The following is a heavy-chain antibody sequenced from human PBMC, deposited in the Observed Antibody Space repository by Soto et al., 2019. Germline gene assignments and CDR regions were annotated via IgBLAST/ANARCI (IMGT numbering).Heavy chain of an antibody. CDR2: ISYDGSNK. D-gene: IGHD3-22*01. Sequence: WGSLRLPCAAVWLNFGSHGSHRVRQAPGKGLEWVAVISYDGSNKYYADSVKGRFTISRDNSKNTLYLQMNSLRAEDTAVYYCAKEPNYDSSGYLDYWGQGTLVTVSS. V-gene: IGHV3-30*18. J-gene: IGHJ4*02. CDR1: WLNFGSHG. CDR3: AKEPNYDSSGYLDY.